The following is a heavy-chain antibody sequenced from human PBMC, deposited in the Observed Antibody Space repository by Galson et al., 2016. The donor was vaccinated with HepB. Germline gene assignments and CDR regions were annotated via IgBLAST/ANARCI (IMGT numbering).Heavy chain of an antibody. D-gene: IGHD7-27*01. Sequence: PALVKPTQTLTLTCTSSGFSLTTSGVGVAWIRQPPGKALGWLAVIYWDDDRRHGPSLGRRLTVAKDTPRNQVVLTMPNMDPADTATYYCAHRRDWGFFPYWGQGILVTVSS. J-gene: IGHJ4*02. CDR2: IYWDDDR. V-gene: IGHV2-5*05. CDR1: GFSLTTSGVG. CDR3: AHRRDWGFFPY.